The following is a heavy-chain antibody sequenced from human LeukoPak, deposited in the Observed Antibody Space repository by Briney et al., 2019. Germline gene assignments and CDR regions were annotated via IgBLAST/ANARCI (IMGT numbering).Heavy chain of an antibody. V-gene: IGHV1-18*04. CDR2: ISAYNGNT. J-gene: IGHJ5*02. CDR3: ARDSSGWENWFDP. Sequence: ASVKVSCKASGYTFTGYYMNWVRQAPGQGLEWMGWISAYNGNTNYAQKLQGRVTMTTDTSTSTAYMELRSLRSDDTAVYYCARDSSGWENWFDPWGQGTLVTVSS. CDR1: GYTFTGYY. D-gene: IGHD6-19*01.